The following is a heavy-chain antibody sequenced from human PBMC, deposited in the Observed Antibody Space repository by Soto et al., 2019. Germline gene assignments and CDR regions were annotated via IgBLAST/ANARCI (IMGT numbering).Heavy chain of an antibody. J-gene: IGHJ6*02. CDR2: IYYSGNT. V-gene: IGHV4-31*03. CDR1: GGSISSGGYY. CDR3: ARDSRRGPGTPMVMRNSYYYGMDV. D-gene: IGHD5-18*01. Sequence: QVQLQESGPGLVKPSQTLSLACTVSGGSISSGGYYWSWIRQHPGKGLEWIGYIYYSGNTYYNPSLNSRVTISVDTSRNHFSLKLTSVTAADTAVYYCARDSRRGPGTPMVMRNSYYYGMDVWGQGTTVTVSS.